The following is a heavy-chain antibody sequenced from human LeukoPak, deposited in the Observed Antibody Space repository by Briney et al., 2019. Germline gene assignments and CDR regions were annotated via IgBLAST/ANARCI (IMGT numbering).Heavy chain of an antibody. Sequence: SETLSLTCIVSGGSISSYYWTWIRQPPGKGLEWIGYIYHSGSTNYNPSLESRVTLSVDTSKNQFSLKLSSVTAADTAVYYCARGRADWYRLDVWGQGTTVTVSS. J-gene: IGHJ6*02. V-gene: IGHV4-59*01. CDR2: IYHSGST. D-gene: IGHD3-9*01. CDR3: ARGRADWYRLDV. CDR1: GGSISSYY.